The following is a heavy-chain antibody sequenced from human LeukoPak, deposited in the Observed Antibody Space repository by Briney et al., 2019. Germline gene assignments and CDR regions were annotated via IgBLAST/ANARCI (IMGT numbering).Heavy chain of an antibody. D-gene: IGHD6-6*01. CDR2: ISAYNGNT. Sequence: ASVKVSCKASGYTFTSYGISWVRQAPGQGLEWMGWISAYNGNTNYAQKLQGRVTMTTDTSTSTAYKELRSLRSDDTAVYYCARARISSSDFDYWGQGTLVTVSS. V-gene: IGHV1-18*01. CDR1: GYTFTSYG. CDR3: ARARISSSDFDY. J-gene: IGHJ4*02.